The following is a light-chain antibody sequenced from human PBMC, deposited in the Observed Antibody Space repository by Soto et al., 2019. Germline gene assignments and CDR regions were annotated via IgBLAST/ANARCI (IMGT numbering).Light chain of an antibody. Sequence: DIQMTQSPSSLSVSVGDRVTITCRASQSISSFLHWFQQKPGKAPNLLIFGSFNLQSGVPSRFSGSGSGTDFTLTITSLQPEDSATYYCQQSYTSPYTFGQGTKLEI. CDR3: QQSYTSPYT. V-gene: IGKV1-39*01. CDR1: QSISSF. J-gene: IGKJ2*01. CDR2: GSF.